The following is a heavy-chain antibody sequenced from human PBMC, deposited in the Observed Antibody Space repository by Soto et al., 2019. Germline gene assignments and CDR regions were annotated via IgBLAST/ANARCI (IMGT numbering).Heavy chain of an antibody. CDR3: ARRCSQDIVATIEEYFDY. V-gene: IGHV4-31*03. J-gene: IGHJ4*02. CDR1: GGSISSGGYY. CDR2: IYYSGST. D-gene: IGHD5-12*01. Sequence: SETLSLTCTVSGGSISSGGYYWSWIRQHPGKGLEWIGYIYYSGSTYYNPSLKSRVTISVDTSKNQFSLKLSSVTAADTAVYYCARRCSQDIVATIEEYFDYWGQGTLVTVSS.